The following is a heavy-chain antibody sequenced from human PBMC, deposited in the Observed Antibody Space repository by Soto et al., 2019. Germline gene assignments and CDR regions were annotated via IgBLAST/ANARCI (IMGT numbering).Heavy chain of an antibody. CDR3: VNDRRTEAVGIEV. V-gene: IGHV3-30*18. Sequence: QVQLVESGGGVVQPGKSLRLSCAASGFSFSSYGMHWVRQAPGKGLEWVAVISNDGSRKYYADSVKGRFTISRDTSQNPLYLQMNSLRPEDTAVFYCVNDRRTEAVGIEVWGQGTTVTVSS. J-gene: IGHJ6*01. CDR1: GFSFSSYG. CDR2: ISNDGSRK. D-gene: IGHD2-2*01.